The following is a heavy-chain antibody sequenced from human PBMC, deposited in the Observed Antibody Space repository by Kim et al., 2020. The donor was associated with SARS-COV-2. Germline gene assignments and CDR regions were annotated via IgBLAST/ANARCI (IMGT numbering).Heavy chain of an antibody. V-gene: IGHV3-66*01. D-gene: IGHD3-16*01. J-gene: IGHJ4*02. Sequence: STYYADSVKGRFTISRDNSKNTLYLQMNSLRAEDTAVYYCARGLGEPFDYWGQGTLVTVSS. CDR3: ARGLGEPFDY. CDR2: ST.